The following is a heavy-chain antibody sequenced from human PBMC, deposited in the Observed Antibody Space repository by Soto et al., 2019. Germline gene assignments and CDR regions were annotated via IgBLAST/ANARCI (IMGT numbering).Heavy chain of an antibody. CDR2: ISSSSSYI. CDR1: GFTFSSYS. D-gene: IGHD6-19*01. V-gene: IGHV3-21*01. J-gene: IGHJ4*02. CDR3: ARDSQYSSGWYVYFDY. Sequence: GGSLRLSCAASGFTFSSYSMNWVRQAPGKGLEWVSSISSSSSYIYYADSVKGRFTISRDNAKNSLYLQMNSLRAEDTAVYYCARDSQYSSGWYVYFDYWGQGTLVTVSS.